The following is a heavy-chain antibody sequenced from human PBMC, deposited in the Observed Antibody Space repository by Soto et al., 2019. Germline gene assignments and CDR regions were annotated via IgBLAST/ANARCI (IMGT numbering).Heavy chain of an antibody. CDR3: ANSYDFWSGPDY. D-gene: IGHD3-3*01. CDR1: GFTFSSYG. V-gene: IGHV3-30*18. Sequence: GGSLRLSCAASGFTFSSYGMHWVRQAPGKGLEWVAVISYDGSNKYYADSVKGRFTISRDNSKNTLYLQMNSLRAEDTAVYYCANSYDFWSGPDYWGQGTLVTVSS. J-gene: IGHJ4*02. CDR2: ISYDGSNK.